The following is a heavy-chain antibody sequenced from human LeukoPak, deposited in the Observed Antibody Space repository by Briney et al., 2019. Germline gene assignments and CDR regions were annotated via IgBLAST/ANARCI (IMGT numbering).Heavy chain of an antibody. CDR3: AIIAVAGKFDY. V-gene: IGHV1-46*01. D-gene: IGHD6-19*01. CDR1: GYTFTSYY. J-gene: IGHJ4*02. CDR2: INPSGGST. Sequence: ASVKVSCKASGYTFTSYYMHWVRQAPGQGLEWVGIINPSGGSTSYAQKFQGRVTMTRDMSTSTVYMELSSLRSEDTAVYYCAIIAVAGKFDYWGQGTLVTVSS.